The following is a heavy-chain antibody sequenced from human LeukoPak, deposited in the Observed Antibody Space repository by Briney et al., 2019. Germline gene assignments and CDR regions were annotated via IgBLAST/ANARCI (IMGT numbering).Heavy chain of an antibody. V-gene: IGHV4-4*07. CDR3: ARGGGYSNYADWFDP. Sequence: PSETLSLTCTVSGDSISSYYWSWIPQPPGGGREGIGRIYTSGSTNYNPSLKSRVTMSVDTSKNQFSLKLSSVTAADTAVYYCARGGGYSNYADWFDPWGQGTLVTVSS. J-gene: IGHJ5*02. D-gene: IGHD4-11*01. CDR2: IYTSGST. CDR1: GDSISSYY.